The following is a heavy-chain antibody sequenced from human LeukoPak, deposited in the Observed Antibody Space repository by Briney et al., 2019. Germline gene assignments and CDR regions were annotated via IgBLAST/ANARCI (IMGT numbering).Heavy chain of an antibody. Sequence: PGGSLRLSCVASGFTFSIYTMSWVRQAPGKGLEWVLSITSRSSSIYSADSVKGRLTISRDNAKNSLYLEVNSLRDEDTAVYYCARDLAWGAYWGQGTLVTVSS. CDR2: ITSRSSSI. CDR1: GFTFSIYT. V-gene: IGHV3-21*01. D-gene: IGHD4/OR15-4a*01. CDR3: ARDLAWGAY. J-gene: IGHJ4*02.